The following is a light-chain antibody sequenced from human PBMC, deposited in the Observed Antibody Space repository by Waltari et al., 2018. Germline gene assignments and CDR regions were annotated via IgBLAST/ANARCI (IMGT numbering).Light chain of an antibody. V-gene: IGKV3D-15*01. J-gene: IGKJ5*01. CDR2: DTS. CDR1: QSVSTH. Sequence: IVMTQSPATLSVSPGERVALSCRASQSVSTHFAWYQQRPGQAPRLLIYDTSTRATGIPARFSGSGSGTEFTLTISSLQSEDSAIYYCQQYENLITFGQGTRLEIK. CDR3: QQYENLIT.